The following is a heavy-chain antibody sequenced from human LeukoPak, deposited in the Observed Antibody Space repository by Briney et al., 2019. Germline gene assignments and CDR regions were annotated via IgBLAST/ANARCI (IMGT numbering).Heavy chain of an antibody. Sequence: GGSLRLSCAASGLTFSFHWMSWVRQAPGKGLEWVANIKQDGGETNYVDAVKGRFTISRDNAKNSLSLQMNSLRVEDTALYYCARRILGIHDAFDIWGQGTMVTVSS. CDR3: ARRILGIHDAFDI. V-gene: IGHV3-7*05. D-gene: IGHD7-27*01. CDR2: IKQDGGET. J-gene: IGHJ3*02. CDR1: GLTFSFHW.